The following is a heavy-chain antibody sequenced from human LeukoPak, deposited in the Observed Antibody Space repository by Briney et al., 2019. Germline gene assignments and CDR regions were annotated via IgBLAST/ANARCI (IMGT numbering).Heavy chain of an antibody. Sequence: PSETLSLTCAVYGGSFSGYYWSWIRQPPGKGLEWIGEINHSGSTNYNPSLKSRVTISVDTSKNQFSLKLSSVTAADTAVYYCARGPGESQWELLLSGWYFDLWGRGTLVTVSS. CDR3: ARGPGESQWELLLSGWYFDL. CDR2: INHSGST. D-gene: IGHD1-26*01. V-gene: IGHV4-34*01. J-gene: IGHJ2*01. CDR1: GGSFSGYY.